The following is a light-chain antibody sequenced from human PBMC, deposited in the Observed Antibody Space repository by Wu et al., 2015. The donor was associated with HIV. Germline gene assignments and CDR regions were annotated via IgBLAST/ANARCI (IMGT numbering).Light chain of an antibody. CDR2: AAS. Sequence: DIQLTQSPSFLSASVGDRVTITCRASQGISSDLAWYQQKPGKAPKLLIFAASTLQSGVPSRFSGSGSGTEFTLTISSLQPDDFATYYCQHETFGQGTKVEIK. V-gene: IGKV1-9*01. CDR3: QHET. J-gene: IGKJ1*01. CDR1: QGISSD.